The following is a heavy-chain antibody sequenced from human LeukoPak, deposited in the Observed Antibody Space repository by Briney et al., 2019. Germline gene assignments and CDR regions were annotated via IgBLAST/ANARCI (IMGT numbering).Heavy chain of an antibody. CDR2: ISSSSSYI. J-gene: IGHJ4*02. V-gene: IGHV3-21*01. CDR1: GFTFSSYS. Sequence: GGSLRLSCAASGFTFSSYSMNWVRQAPGKGLEWVSSISSSSSYIYYADSVKGRFTISRDNAKNSLYLQMNRLRAEDPAVYYCARNPDYIWGSYRQSPYYFDYWGQGNLVTVSS. CDR3: ARNPDYIWGSYRQSPYYFDY. D-gene: IGHD3-16*02.